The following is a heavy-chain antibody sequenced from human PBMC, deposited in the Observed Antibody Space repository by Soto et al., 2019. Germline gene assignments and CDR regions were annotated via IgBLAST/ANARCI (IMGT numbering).Heavy chain of an antibody. CDR3: ARRAARGNYGMDV. CDR2: IYPSDSHT. Sequence: PGESLKISCKGSGYSFTSYWIGWVRQMPGKGLEWMGIIYPSDSHTRYSPSFQGQVTISADKSISTAYLQWSSLKASDTALYYCARRAARGNYGMDVWGQGTTVTVSS. J-gene: IGHJ6*02. V-gene: IGHV5-51*01. D-gene: IGHD5-18*01. CDR1: GYSFTSYW.